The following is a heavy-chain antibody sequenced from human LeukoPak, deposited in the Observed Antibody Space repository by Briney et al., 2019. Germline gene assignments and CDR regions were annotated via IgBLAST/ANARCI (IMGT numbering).Heavy chain of an antibody. V-gene: IGHV3-30*03. CDR3: ASLGALDY. Sequence: GRSLRLSCAASGFTFSSYGMHWVRQAPGKGLEWVAAISYDGSNKYYADSVRGRFTISRDNSKNTLYLQMNSLRAEDTAVYYCASLGALDYWGQGTLVTVSS. D-gene: IGHD1-26*01. CDR2: ISYDGSNK. J-gene: IGHJ4*02. CDR1: GFTFSSYG.